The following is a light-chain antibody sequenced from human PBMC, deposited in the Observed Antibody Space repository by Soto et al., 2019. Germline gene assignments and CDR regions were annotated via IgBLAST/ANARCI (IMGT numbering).Light chain of an antibody. CDR1: STDVGYYNL. J-gene: IGLJ1*01. CDR2: EGS. CDR3: ASYTRGGTYV. V-gene: IGLV2-14*02. Sequence: QSVLTQPVSVSGSPGQTITISCTGSSTDVGYYNLVSWYQQHPGKAPKFIIYEGSKRPPGVSNRFSGSKSGNTASLTISALQAEDEADYYCASYTRGGTYVFGTGTKVTVL.